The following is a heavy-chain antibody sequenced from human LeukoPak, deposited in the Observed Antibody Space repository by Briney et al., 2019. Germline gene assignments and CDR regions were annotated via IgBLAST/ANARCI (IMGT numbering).Heavy chain of an antibody. D-gene: IGHD3-22*01. CDR3: ARRDSSGYYYYYYYGMDV. J-gene: IGHJ6*02. CDR2: IIPIFGTA. V-gene: IGHV1-69*13. Sequence: ASVKVSCKASGGTFSSYAISWVRQAPAQGLEWMGGIIPIFGTANYAQKFQGRVTITADESTSTAYMELSSLRSEDTAVYYCARRDSSGYYYYYYYGMDVWGQGTTVTVSS. CDR1: GGTFSSYA.